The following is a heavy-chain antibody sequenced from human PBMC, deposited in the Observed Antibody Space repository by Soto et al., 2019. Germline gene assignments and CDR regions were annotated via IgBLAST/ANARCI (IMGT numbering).Heavy chain of an antibody. CDR1: GYTFTSYG. CDR2: ISAYNGNT. V-gene: IGHV1-18*01. J-gene: IGHJ5*02. Sequence: GASVKVSCKASGYTFTSYGISWVRQAPGQGLEWMGWISAYNGNTNYAQKLQGRVTMTTDTSKNQFSLNLSSVTAADTAVYFCARYYFDTSLTKGPGSNWFGPWGQGTLVTVSS. CDR3: ARYYFDTSLTKGPGSNWFGP. D-gene: IGHD3-9*01.